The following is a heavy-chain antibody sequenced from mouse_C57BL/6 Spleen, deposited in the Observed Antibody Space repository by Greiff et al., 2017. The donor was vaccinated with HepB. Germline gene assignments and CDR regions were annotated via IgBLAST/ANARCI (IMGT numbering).Heavy chain of an antibody. V-gene: IGHV1-82*01. J-gene: IGHJ2*01. D-gene: IGHD2-10*02. CDR1: GYAFSSSW. CDR2: IYPGDGDT. Sequence: VQGVESGPELVKPGASVKISCKASGYAFSSSWMNWVKQRPGKGLEWIGRIYPGDGDTNYNGKFKGKATLTADKSSSTAYMQLSSLTSEDSAVYFCARGGYGIPFDYWGQGTTLTVSS. CDR3: ARGGYGIPFDY.